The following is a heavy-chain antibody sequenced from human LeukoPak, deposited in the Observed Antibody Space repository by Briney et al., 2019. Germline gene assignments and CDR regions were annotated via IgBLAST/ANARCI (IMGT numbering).Heavy chain of an antibody. J-gene: IGHJ4*02. CDR1: GFTFSSYG. Sequence: GSLRLSCAASGFTFSSYGMHWVRQAPGKGLEWVAVISYDGSNKYYADSVKGRFTISRDNSKNTLYLQMNSLRAEDTAVYYCARRATTERGHSYGLDYWGQGTLVTVSS. CDR2: ISYDGSNK. V-gene: IGHV3-30*03. CDR3: ARRATTERGHSYGLDY. D-gene: IGHD5-18*01.